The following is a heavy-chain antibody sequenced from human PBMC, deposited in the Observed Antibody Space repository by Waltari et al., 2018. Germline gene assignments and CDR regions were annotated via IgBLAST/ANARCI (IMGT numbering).Heavy chain of an antibody. V-gene: IGHV4-31*03. CDR2: IYHSGST. CDR1: GGSISSGGYY. J-gene: IGHJ1*01. D-gene: IGHD6-13*01. Sequence: QVQLQESGPGLVKPSQTLSLTCTVSGGSISSGGYYWSWIRQHPGKGLEWIGYIYHSGSTYYNPSLKSRVTISVDRSKNQFSLKLSSVTAADTAVYYCARGSSSSWYFQHWGQGTLVTVSS. CDR3: ARGSSSSWYFQH.